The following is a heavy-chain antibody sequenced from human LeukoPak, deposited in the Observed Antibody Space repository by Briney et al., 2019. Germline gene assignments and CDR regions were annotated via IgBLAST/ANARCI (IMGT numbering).Heavy chain of an antibody. CDR3: ARGRIQGFTLKYYFDY. J-gene: IGHJ4*02. Sequence: GASVKVSCKASGGTFSSYAISWVRQAPGQGLEWMGGIIPIFGTANYAQKFQGRVTITADESTSTAYMELSSLRSEDTAVYYCARGRIQGFTLKYYFDYWGQGTLVTVSS. CDR2: IIPIFGTA. CDR1: GGTFSSYA. V-gene: IGHV1-69*13.